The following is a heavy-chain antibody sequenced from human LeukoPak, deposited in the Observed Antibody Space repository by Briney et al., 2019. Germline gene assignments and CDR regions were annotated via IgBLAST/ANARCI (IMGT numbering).Heavy chain of an antibody. CDR3: AKSPLVAATYFDY. CDR1: GFTFGSYS. V-gene: IGHV3-30*18. CDR2: ISYDGSNK. D-gene: IGHD2-15*01. J-gene: IGHJ4*02. Sequence: GSLRLSCTTSGFTFGSYSMHWVRQAPGKGLEWVAAISYDGSNKYYADSVKGRFTISRDNSKNTLYLQMNSLRAEDTAMYYCAKSPLVAATYFDYWGQGTLVTVSS.